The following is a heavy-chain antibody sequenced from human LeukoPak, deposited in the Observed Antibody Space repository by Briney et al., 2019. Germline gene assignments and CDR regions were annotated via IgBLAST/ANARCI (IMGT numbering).Heavy chain of an antibody. J-gene: IGHJ3*02. Sequence: GGSLRLSCAASGFTFSSYEMNWVRQAPGKGLGWVSYISSSGSTIYYADSVKGRFTISRDNAKNSLYLQMNSLRAEDTAVYYCAREWGGVTESIWASGKVRDAFDIWGQGTMVTVSS. V-gene: IGHV3-48*03. CDR1: GFTFSSYE. CDR2: ISSSGSTI. D-gene: IGHD2-21*02. CDR3: AREWGGVTESIWASGKVRDAFDI.